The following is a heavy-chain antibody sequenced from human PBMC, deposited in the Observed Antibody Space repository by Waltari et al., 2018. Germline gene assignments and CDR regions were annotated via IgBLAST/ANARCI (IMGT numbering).Heavy chain of an antibody. J-gene: IGHJ3*02. Sequence: EVQLLESGGGLVQPGGSLRLSCVASGFKFSSYAMSWVRQAPGKWPQWVSGIGAGGDATYYATSVRGRFTISRDNSENTLYLQMTSLRAEDTALYYCTKGRLGIYPTDALDIWGQGAMVTVSS. CDR2: IGAGGDAT. D-gene: IGHD3-16*02. CDR3: TKGRLGIYPTDALDI. V-gene: IGHV3-23*01. CDR1: GFKFSSYA.